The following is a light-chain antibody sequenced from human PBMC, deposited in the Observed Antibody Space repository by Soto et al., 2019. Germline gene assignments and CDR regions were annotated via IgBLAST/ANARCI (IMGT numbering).Light chain of an antibody. CDR3: QQRSNWPLT. J-gene: IGKJ4*01. Sequence: EIVLTQSPATLSLTPGERATLSCRASQSVSSNLVWYQQKPGQAPRLLLYDAFNRATGIPARFSGSGSGTDFTLTISRLEPEDFAVYYCQQRSNWPLTFGGGTKVEIK. CDR1: QSVSSN. V-gene: IGKV3-11*01. CDR2: DAF.